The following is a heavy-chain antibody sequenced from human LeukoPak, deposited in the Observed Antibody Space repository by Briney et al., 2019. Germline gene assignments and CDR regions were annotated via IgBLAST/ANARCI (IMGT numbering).Heavy chain of an antibody. J-gene: IGHJ4*02. Sequence: SQTLSLTCTVSGGSISSGGFYWSWIRQPPGKGLEWIGYIYHSGSTYYNPSLKSRVTISVDTSKNQFSLKLSSVTAADTAVYYCASSTIAAAGCLDYWGQGTLVTVSS. D-gene: IGHD6-13*01. CDR1: GGSISSGGFY. CDR2: IYHSGST. CDR3: ASSTIAAAGCLDY. V-gene: IGHV4-30-2*02.